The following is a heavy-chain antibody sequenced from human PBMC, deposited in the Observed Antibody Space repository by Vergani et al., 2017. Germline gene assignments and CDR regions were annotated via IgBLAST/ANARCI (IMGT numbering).Heavy chain of an antibody. Sequence: QVQLVESGGGVVQPGRSLRLSCAASGFTFSSYGMHWVRQAPGKGLEWVAVISYDGSNKYYADSEKGRFTISRDNSKNTLYLQMNSLGAEDTAVYYCAKEERGYYDSSGYIDYWGQGTLVTVSS. CDR2: ISYDGSNK. CDR3: AKEERGYYDSSGYIDY. D-gene: IGHD3-22*01. CDR1: GFTFSSYG. V-gene: IGHV3-30*18. J-gene: IGHJ4*02.